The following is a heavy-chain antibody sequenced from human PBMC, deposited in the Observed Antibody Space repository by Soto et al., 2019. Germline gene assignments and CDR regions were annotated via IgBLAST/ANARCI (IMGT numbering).Heavy chain of an antibody. D-gene: IGHD5-12*01. Sequence: QVQVQESVPGLVKPSETLSLTCSVSGGSIRSYDWHWIRQSAGKGPEWIGRINISGATNYNPSLKILVTMLLDRSKHQFSLILSSVTAADTAVYFCASLYSNSWPFDFWGQGTLVSVSS. V-gene: IGHV4-4*07. CDR3: ASLYSNSWPFDF. CDR1: GGSIRSYD. J-gene: IGHJ3*01. CDR2: INISGAT.